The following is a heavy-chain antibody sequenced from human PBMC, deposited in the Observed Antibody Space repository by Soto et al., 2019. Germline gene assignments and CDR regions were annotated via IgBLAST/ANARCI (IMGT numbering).Heavy chain of an antibody. CDR1: GYTFTSYA. CDR3: ARDRFYGALSSYSFTRARGFDP. CDR2: INAGNGNT. D-gene: IGHD2-21*01. V-gene: IGHV1-3*01. J-gene: IGHJ5*02. Sequence: GASVKVSCKASGYTFTSYAMHWVRQAPGQRLEWMGWINAGNGNTKYSQKFQGRVTITRDTSASTAYMELSSLRSEDTAVYYCARDRFYGALSSYSFTRARGFDPWGQGTLVTVSS.